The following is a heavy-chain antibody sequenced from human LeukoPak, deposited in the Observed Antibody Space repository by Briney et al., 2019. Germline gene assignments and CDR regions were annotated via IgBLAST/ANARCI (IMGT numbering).Heavy chain of an antibody. Sequence: ASVKVSCKASGYTFTSYAMNWVRQAPGQGLEWMGWINTNTGNPTYAQGFTGRFVFSLDTSVSTAYLQISSLKAEDTAVYYCARERGAHWEVVAAYFDYWGQGTLVTVSS. J-gene: IGHJ4*02. CDR3: ARERGAHWEVVAAYFDY. V-gene: IGHV7-4-1*02. D-gene: IGHD2-15*01. CDR1: GYTFTSYA. CDR2: INTNTGNP.